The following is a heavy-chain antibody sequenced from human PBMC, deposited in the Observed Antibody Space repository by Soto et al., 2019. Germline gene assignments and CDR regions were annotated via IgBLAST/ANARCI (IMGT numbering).Heavy chain of an antibody. V-gene: IGHV3-33*01. J-gene: IGHJ6*02. CDR2: IWYDGSNK. D-gene: IGHD2-15*01. CDR3: ARTDCRGGSCYPYYYYYYGMDV. CDR1: GFTFSNYG. Sequence: QVQLVESGGGVVQPGRSLRLSCAASGFTFSNYGMHWVRQAPGKGLEWVAVIWYDGSNKYYADSVKGRFTISRDNSKNTLYLQMNSLRAEDTAVYYCARTDCRGGSCYPYYYYYYGMDVWGQGTTVTVSS.